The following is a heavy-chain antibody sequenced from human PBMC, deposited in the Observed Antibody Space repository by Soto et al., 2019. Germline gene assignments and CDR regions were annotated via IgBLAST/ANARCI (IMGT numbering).Heavy chain of an antibody. CDR2: INPSGGST. Sequence: ASVKVSCKASGYTFTSYYIHWVRQAPGQGLEWMGIINPSGGSTTYAQKFQGRVTMTRDTSTSTVYMELSSLRPEDTAVYYCARSWEDTVMVYFDYWGQGTLVTVSS. V-gene: IGHV1-46*01. J-gene: IGHJ4*02. D-gene: IGHD5-18*01. CDR3: ARSWEDTVMVYFDY. CDR1: GYTFTSYY.